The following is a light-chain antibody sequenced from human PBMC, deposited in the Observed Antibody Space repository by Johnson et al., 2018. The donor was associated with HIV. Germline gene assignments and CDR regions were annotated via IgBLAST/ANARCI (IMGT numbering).Light chain of an antibody. CDR3: GTWDSSLSAGYV. Sequence: QSVLTQLPSVSAAPGQKVTISCSGSSSNIGNNYVSWYQQLPGTAPKLLIYENNKRPSGIPDRFSGSKSGTSATLGITGLQTGDEADYYCGTWDSSLSAGYVFGSGTKVTVL. J-gene: IGLJ1*01. CDR2: ENN. V-gene: IGLV1-51*02. CDR1: SSNIGNNY.